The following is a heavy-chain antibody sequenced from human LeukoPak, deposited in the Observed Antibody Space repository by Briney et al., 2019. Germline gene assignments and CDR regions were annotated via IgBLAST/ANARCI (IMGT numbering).Heavy chain of an antibody. CDR1: GGSISSYY. CDR2: IYYSGST. Sequence: SETLSLTCTVSGGSISSYYWSWIRQPPGKGLEWIGYIYYSGSTNYNPSLKSRVTISVDTPKNQFSLKLSSVTAADTAVYYCARDSGSSGYQAFDYWGQGTLVTVSS. CDR3: ARDSGSSGYQAFDY. D-gene: IGHD3-22*01. J-gene: IGHJ4*02. V-gene: IGHV4-59*01.